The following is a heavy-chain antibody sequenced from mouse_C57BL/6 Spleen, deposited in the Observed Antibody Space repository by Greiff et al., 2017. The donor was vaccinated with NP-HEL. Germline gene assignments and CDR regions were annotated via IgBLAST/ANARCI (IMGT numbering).Heavy chain of an antibody. CDR1: GYTFTSYW. V-gene: IGHV1-64*01. D-gene: IGHD2-14*01. Sequence: QVQLQQPGAELVKPGASVKLSCKASGYTFTSYWMHWVKQRPGQGLEWIGMIHPNSGSTNYNEKFKSKATLTVDKSSSTAYMQLSSLTSEDSAVYYCAREVPSLRYFDVWGTGTTVTVSS. J-gene: IGHJ1*03. CDR2: IHPNSGST. CDR3: AREVPSLRYFDV.